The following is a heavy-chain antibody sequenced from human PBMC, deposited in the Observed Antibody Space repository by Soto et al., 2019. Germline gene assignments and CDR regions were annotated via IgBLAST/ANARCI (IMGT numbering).Heavy chain of an antibody. V-gene: IGHV4-59*01. CDR1: GGSISSYY. CDR2: IYYSGST. D-gene: IGHD6-25*01. Sequence: ETLSLTCTVSGGSISSYYWSWIRQPPGKGLEWIGYIYYSGSTNYNPSLKSRVTISVDTSKNQFSLKLSSVTAADTAVYYCARERRDSSGVGPGGAWHGMDVWGKGTTVTVAS. J-gene: IGHJ6*04. CDR3: ARERRDSSGVGPGGAWHGMDV.